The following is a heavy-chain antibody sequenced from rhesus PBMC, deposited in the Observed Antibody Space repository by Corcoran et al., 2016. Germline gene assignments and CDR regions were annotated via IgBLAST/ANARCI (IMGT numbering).Heavy chain of an antibody. J-gene: IGHJ4*01. Sequence: QVKLQQWGEGLVRPSETLSLTCAVYGGPISGYYWSWIRQSPGKGLEWLGNIDGNSETTNYNPTLNNRVTIAKDTSKNQFSLNLSSVTAADTAMYCCAIIPYSNYFDYWGQGVQVTVSS. D-gene: IGHD4-23*01. CDR2: IDGNSETT. V-gene: IGHV4-73*01. CDR1: GGPISGYY. CDR3: AIIPYSNYFDY.